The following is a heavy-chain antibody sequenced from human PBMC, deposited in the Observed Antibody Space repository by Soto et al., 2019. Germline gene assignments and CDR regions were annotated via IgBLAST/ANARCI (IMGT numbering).Heavy chain of an antibody. Sequence: QVKLVQSGAEEKKPGSSVKVSCKASGGTFGNSAXXXVXXXXXXGLEWMGGIIPVFGTVNYAQKFEGRVTITADESTSTVFXEMSXLTXXXTAXXXXXXXXXAAGYDSWGQGTLVTVSS. V-gene: IGHV1-69*01. CDR3: XXXXXAAGYDS. D-gene: IGHD3-16*01. J-gene: IGHJ4*02. CDR2: IIPVFGTV. CDR1: GGTFGNSA.